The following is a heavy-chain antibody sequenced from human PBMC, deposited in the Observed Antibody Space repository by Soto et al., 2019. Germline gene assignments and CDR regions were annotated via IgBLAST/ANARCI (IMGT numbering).Heavy chain of an antibody. CDR3: AHRLNYCCGRTCAYYFDD. J-gene: IGHJ4*02. V-gene: IGHV2-5*02. CDR1: GFSLSTSGEG. Sequence: QITLKESGPTLVKPTQTLTLTCTFSGFSLSTSGEGVGWIRQPPGKALEWLGLIYWDDDKSYSPSLKTRLTIIKDTSKSQVVRIMTNMDPGYTATYYCAHRLNYCCGRTCAYYFDDWGQGVLVTVSS. CDR2: IYWDDDK. D-gene: IGHD2-15*01.